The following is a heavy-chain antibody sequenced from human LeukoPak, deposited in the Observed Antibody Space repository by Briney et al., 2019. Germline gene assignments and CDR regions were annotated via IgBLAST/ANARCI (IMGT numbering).Heavy chain of an antibody. CDR3: AKWRSVLTPPDV. J-gene: IGHJ6*04. CDR2: IRYDGSNK. Sequence: GGSLRLSCAASGFTFSSYSMNWVRQAPGKGLERVAFIRYDGSNKYYADSVKGRFTISRDNSKNTLYLQMNSLRAEDMAVYYCAKWRSVLTPPDVWGKGTTVTISS. V-gene: IGHV3-30*02. CDR1: GFTFSSYS. D-gene: IGHD2-8*01.